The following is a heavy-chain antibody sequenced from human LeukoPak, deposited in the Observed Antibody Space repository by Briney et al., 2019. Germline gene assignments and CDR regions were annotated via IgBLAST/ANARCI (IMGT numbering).Heavy chain of an antibody. V-gene: IGHV4-39*01. CDR3: ARPKKYYDILTGYFPNWFDP. CDR2: IYYSGST. CDR1: GGSISTSSYY. J-gene: IGHJ5*02. Sequence: SETLSLTCTVSGGSISTSSYYWGWIRQPPGKGLEWIGNIYYSGSTYYNPSLKSRVTISVDTSKNQFSLNLSSVTAADPAVYYCARPKKYYDILTGYFPNWFDPWGQGTLVTVSS. D-gene: IGHD3-9*01.